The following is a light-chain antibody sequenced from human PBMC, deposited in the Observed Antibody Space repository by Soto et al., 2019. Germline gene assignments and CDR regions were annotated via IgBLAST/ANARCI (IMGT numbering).Light chain of an antibody. J-gene: IGKJ3*01. CDR2: DAS. V-gene: IGKV1-33*01. CDR3: QQYDNLPFT. Sequence: DLQMTQSPSSLSASVGDRVTITCQASQDISNYLNWYQQKPGKAPKLLIYDASNLETGVPSRFSGSGSGTDFTFTISSLQPEDIATYYCQQYDNLPFTFGTGTKVDIK. CDR1: QDISNY.